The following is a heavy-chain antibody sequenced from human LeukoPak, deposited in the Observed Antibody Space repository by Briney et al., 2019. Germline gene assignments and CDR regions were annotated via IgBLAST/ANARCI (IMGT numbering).Heavy chain of an antibody. Sequence: GGTLRLSCAASGFTFSSYGMSWVRQAPGKGLEWVSAISGSGGSTYYADSVKGRFTISRDNSKNTLYLQMNSLRAEDTAVYYCARDGLALLWFGELLADYYMDVWGKGTTVTISS. CDR1: GFTFSSYG. CDR3: ARDGLALLWFGELLADYYMDV. J-gene: IGHJ6*03. D-gene: IGHD3-10*01. CDR2: ISGSGGST. V-gene: IGHV3-23*01.